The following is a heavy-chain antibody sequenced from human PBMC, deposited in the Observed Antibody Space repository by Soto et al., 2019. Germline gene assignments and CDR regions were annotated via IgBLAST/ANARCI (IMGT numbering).Heavy chain of an antibody. CDR2: ISSSSSSYI. CDR3: ARDRTTGTTAFDI. CDR1: GFTFSSYS. V-gene: IGHV3-21*01. D-gene: IGHD1-1*01. Sequence: GGSLRLSCAASGFTFSSYSMNWVRQAPGKGLEWVSSISSSSSSYIYYADSVKGRFTISRDNAKNSLYLQMNSLRAEDSTVYYCARDRTTGTTAFDIWGQGTMVTV. J-gene: IGHJ3*02.